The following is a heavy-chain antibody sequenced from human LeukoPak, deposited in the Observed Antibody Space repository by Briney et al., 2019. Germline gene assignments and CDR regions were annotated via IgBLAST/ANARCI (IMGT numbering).Heavy chain of an antibody. J-gene: IGHJ5*02. CDR2: INPNSGGT. Sequence: AASVTVSCKASGYTFTGYYMHWVRQAPGQGLEWMGRINPNSGGTNYAQKFQGRVTMTRDTSISTAYMELSRLRSDDTAVYYCAAPELLWFGGGDWFDPWGQGTLVTVSS. D-gene: IGHD3-10*01. V-gene: IGHV1-2*06. CDR3: AAPELLWFGGGDWFDP. CDR1: GYTFTGYY.